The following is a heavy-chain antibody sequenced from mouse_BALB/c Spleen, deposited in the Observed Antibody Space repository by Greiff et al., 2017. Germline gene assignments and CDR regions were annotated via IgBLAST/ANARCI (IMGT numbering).Heavy chain of an antibody. Sequence: EVMLVESGGGLVQPGGSRKLSCAASGFTFSSFGMHWVRQAPEKGLEWVAYISSGSSTIYYADTVKGRFTISRDNPKNTLFLQMTSLRSEDTAMYYCARSQLGYFDYWGQGTTLTVSS. J-gene: IGHJ2*01. V-gene: IGHV5-17*02. CDR2: ISSGSSTI. CDR1: GFTFSSFG. CDR3: ARSQLGYFDY. D-gene: IGHD1-3*01.